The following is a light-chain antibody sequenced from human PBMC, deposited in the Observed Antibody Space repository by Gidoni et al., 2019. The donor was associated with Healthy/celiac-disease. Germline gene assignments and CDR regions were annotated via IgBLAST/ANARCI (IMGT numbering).Light chain of an antibody. J-gene: IGKJ3*01. CDR3: QQYDNLPSPSA. Sequence: DIQMTQSPSSLSASVGDRVTITCQASQDISNYSNWYQQKPGKAPKLLIYDASNLETGVPSRFSGSGSGTDFTFTISSLQPEDIATYYCQQYDNLPSPSAFGPGTKVDIK. CDR2: DAS. CDR1: QDISNY. V-gene: IGKV1-33*01.